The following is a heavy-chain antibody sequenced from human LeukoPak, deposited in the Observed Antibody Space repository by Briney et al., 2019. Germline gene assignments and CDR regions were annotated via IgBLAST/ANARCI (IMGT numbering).Heavy chain of an antibody. CDR3: ARDPPRAEQQLVPFDY. J-gene: IGHJ4*02. D-gene: IGHD6-13*01. CDR1: RYTFTSYA. CDR2: INAGNGNT. V-gene: IGHV1-3*01. Sequence: GASVKVSCKASRYTFTSYAMHWVRQAPGQRLEWMGWINAGNGNTKYSQKFQGRVTITRDTSASTAYMELSSLRSEDTAVYYCARDPPRAEQQLVPFDYWGQGTLVTVSS.